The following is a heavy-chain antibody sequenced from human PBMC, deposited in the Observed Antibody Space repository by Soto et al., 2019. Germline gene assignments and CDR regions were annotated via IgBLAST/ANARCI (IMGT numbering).Heavy chain of an antibody. CDR2: ISGIGGST. CDR1: GFTFTDYA. Sequence: PGGSLRLSCAASGFTFTDYALSWVRQAPGKGLEWVATISGIGGSTYLADSVKGRLSISRDNSKNTVSLLMNSLRAEDTAVYFCPRGSSGYISSWYYFDYWGRGTLVTVSS. V-gene: IGHV3-23*01. J-gene: IGHJ4*02. D-gene: IGHD6-13*01. CDR3: PRGSSGYISSWYYFDY.